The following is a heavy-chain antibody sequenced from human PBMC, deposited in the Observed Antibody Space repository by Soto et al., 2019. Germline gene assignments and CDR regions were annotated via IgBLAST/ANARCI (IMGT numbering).Heavy chain of an antibody. CDR2: IYYSGST. J-gene: IGHJ6*02. CDR3: AREGVSSSWYNYYGMDV. V-gene: IGHV4-59*01. Sequence: SETLSLTCTVSGGPISSYYWSWIRQPPGKGLEWIGYIYYSGSTNYNPSLKSRVTISVDTSKNQFSLKLSSVTAADTAVYYCAREGVSSSWYNYYGMDVWGQGTTVTVSS. D-gene: IGHD6-13*01. CDR1: GGPISSYY.